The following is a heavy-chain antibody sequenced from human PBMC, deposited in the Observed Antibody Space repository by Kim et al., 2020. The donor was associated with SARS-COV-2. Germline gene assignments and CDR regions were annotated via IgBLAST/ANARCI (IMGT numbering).Heavy chain of an antibody. CDR1: GFTFGSYW. J-gene: IGHJ4*02. V-gene: IGHV3-74*01. CDR3: ARAVRPRGFAGFDY. D-gene: IGHD3-10*01. Sequence: GGSLRLSCAASGFTFGSYWMHWVRQAPGKGLVWVSRINSDGSSTSYADSVKGRFTISRDNAKNTLYLQMNSLRAEDTAVYYCARAVRPRGFAGFDYWGQGTLVTVSS. CDR2: INSDGSST.